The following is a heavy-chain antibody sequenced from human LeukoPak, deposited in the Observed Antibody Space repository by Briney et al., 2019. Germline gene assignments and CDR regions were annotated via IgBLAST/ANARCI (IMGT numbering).Heavy chain of an antibody. CDR1: GFTFSSYA. J-gene: IGHJ4*02. CDR3: AKGGYSYGFPFDY. V-gene: IGHV3-23*01. CDR2: ISGSGGST. Sequence: GGSLRLSCAASGFTFSSYAVSWVRQAPGKGLEWVSAISGSGGSTYYADSVKGRFTISRDNSKNTLYLQMNSLRAEDTAVYYCAKGGYSYGFPFDYWGQGTLVTVSS. D-gene: IGHD5-18*01.